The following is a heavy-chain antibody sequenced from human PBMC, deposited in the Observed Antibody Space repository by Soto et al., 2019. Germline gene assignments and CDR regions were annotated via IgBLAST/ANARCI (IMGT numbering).Heavy chain of an antibody. CDR3: AREGVPYCSGGSCYYYYGMDV. J-gene: IGHJ6*02. CDR1: RYTFTSYY. CDR2: INPSGGST. D-gene: IGHD2-15*01. V-gene: IGHV1-46*01. Sequence: ASVKVSCKASRYTFTSYYIHWVRQSPEQGLEWMGIINPSGGSTSYAQKFQGRVTMTRDTSTSTVYMELSSLRSEDTAVYYCAREGVPYCSGGSCYYYYGMDVWGQGTTVTVSS.